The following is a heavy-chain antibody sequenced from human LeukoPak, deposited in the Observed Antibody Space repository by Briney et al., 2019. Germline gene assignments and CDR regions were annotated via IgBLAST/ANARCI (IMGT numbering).Heavy chain of an antibody. Sequence: GGSLRLSCAASGFTFSSYGMHWVRQAPGKGLEWVAVIWYDGSNKYYADSVKGRFTISRDNSKNTLYPQMNSLRAEDTAVYYCARDHYSSLYGSGSYYNVDWFDPWGQGTLVTVSS. CDR1: GFTFSSYG. J-gene: IGHJ5*02. V-gene: IGHV3-33*01. CDR2: IWYDGSNK. D-gene: IGHD3-10*01. CDR3: ARDHYSSLYGSGSYYNVDWFDP.